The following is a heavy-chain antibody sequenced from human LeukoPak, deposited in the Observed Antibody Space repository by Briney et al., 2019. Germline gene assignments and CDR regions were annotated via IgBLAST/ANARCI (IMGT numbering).Heavy chain of an antibody. CDR3: ATYSDITGSFDY. D-gene: IGHD3-22*01. CDR1: GGSITSYY. V-gene: IGHV4-59*01. Sequence: SETLSLTCTVSGGSITSYYWSWIRQPPGKGLEWIGYNFHSVTTNYNPSLQSRVFISVDTSKNQFSLDLTSVTAADTAVYYCATYSDITGSFDYWGQGTLVTVSS. CDR2: NFHSVTT. J-gene: IGHJ4*02.